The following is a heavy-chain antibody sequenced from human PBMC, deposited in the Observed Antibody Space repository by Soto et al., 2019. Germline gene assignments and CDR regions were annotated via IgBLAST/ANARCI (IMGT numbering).Heavy chain of an antibody. CDR2: IIPIFGTA. Sequence: QVQLVQSGAEVKKPGSSVKVSCKASGGTFSSYAISWVRQAPGQGIEWMGGIIPIFGTANYAQKFQGRVTITAAESTSTAYMELSSLRSDDTAVYYCARAWSYSPPGRRDWFDPWGQGTLVTVSS. CDR1: GGTFSSYA. D-gene: IGHD5-18*01. J-gene: IGHJ5*02. CDR3: ARAWSYSPPGRRDWFDP. V-gene: IGHV1-69*01.